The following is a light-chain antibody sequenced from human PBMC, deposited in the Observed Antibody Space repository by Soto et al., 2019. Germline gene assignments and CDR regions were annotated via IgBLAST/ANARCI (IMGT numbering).Light chain of an antibody. V-gene: IGKV1-NL1*01. Sequence: DIQMTQSPSSLSASVGDRVTITCRASQGISNYLAWYQQKPGQAPRLLIYDASIRATGIPDRFSGSGSGTDFTLTISRLEPEDFAVFYCQQYAHSPRTFGQGTKVDIK. CDR2: DAS. J-gene: IGKJ1*01. CDR1: QGISNY. CDR3: QQYAHSPRT.